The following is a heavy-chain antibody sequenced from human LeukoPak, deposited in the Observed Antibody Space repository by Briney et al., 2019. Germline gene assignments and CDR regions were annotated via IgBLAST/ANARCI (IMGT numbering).Heavy chain of an antibody. CDR1: GYTFTSYD. D-gene: IGHD3-9*01. Sequence: ASVKVSCKASGYTFTSYDINWVRQAPGQGLEWMGWISAYNGNTNYAQKLQGRVTMTTDTSTSTAYMELRSLRSDDTAVYYCARQHYDILTGLVDYWGQGTLVTVSS. V-gene: IGHV1-18*01. J-gene: IGHJ4*02. CDR2: ISAYNGNT. CDR3: ARQHYDILTGLVDY.